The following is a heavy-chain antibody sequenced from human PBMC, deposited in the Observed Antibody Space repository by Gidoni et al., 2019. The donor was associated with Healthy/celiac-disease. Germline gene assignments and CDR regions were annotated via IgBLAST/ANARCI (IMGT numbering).Heavy chain of an antibody. CDR1: GFTFSGSA. CDR3: LGGLDY. D-gene: IGHD1-26*01. Sequence: EVQLVESGGGFVQPGGSLKLSCAASGFTFSGSAMHWVRQAAGKGLAWVGRIRSKANSYATAYAASVKGRFTISRDDSKNTAYLQMNSLKTEDTAVYYCLGGLDYWGQGTLVTVSS. J-gene: IGHJ4*02. CDR2: IRSKANSYAT. V-gene: IGHV3-73*02.